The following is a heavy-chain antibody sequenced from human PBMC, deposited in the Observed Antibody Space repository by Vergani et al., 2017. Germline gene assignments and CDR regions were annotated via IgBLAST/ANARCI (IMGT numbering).Heavy chain of an antibody. J-gene: IGHJ6*03. Sequence: EVQLVESGGGLVQPGGSLRLSCAASGFTFSSYSMNWVRQAPGKGLEWVSYISSSSSTIYYTDSVKGRFTIARDNSKNTLYLQMNRLRAEDTAVYYCAREGEAGYCSSTSCYYMDVWGK. V-gene: IGHV3-48*04. CDR3: AREGEAGYCSSTSCYYMDV. CDR2: ISSSSSTI. D-gene: IGHD2-2*01. CDR1: GFTFSSYS.